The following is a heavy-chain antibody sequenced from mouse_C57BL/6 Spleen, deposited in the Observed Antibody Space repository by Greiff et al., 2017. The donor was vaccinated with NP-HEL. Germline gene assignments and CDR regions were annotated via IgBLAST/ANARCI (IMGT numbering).Heavy chain of an antibody. CDR1: GFTFSSYA. V-gene: IGHV5-4*01. Sequence: EVMLVESGGGLVKPGGSLKLSCAASGFTFSSYAMSWVRQTPEKRLEWVATISDGGSYTYYPDNVKGRFTISRDNSKNKLYLQMSHLKSEDTAMYYCARDVLFAYWGQGTLVTVSA. CDR3: ARDVLFAY. CDR2: ISDGGSYT. J-gene: IGHJ3*01.